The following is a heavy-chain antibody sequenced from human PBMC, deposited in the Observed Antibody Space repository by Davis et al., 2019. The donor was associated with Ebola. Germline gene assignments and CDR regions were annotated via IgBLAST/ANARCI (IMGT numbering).Heavy chain of an antibody. V-gene: IGHV3-21*01. Sequence: PGGSLRLSCTDSVITFSSYAMTWVRQAPGKGLEWVSSISSSSSYIYYADSVKGRFTISRDNAKNSLYLQMNSLRAEDTAVYYCARARDGYIKSGFDYWGQGTLVTVSS. J-gene: IGHJ4*02. CDR3: ARARDGYIKSGFDY. D-gene: IGHD5-24*01. CDR1: VITFSSYA. CDR2: ISSSSSYI.